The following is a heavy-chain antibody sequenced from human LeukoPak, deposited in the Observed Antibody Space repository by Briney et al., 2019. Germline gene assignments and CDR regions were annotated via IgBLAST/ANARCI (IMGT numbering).Heavy chain of an antibody. V-gene: IGHV1-8*01. CDR2: MTPSSGSA. D-gene: IGHD6-6*01. Sequence: ASVKVSCKTSGYRFTSYDISWARQATGQGLQWMGRMTPSSGSAEYAQRFQGRVTLTRDTASGTAYLELRSLTADDTAIYYCAREGPLFVLDYWGQGIRVAVSS. J-gene: IGHJ4*02. CDR3: AREGPLFVLDY. CDR1: GYRFTSYD.